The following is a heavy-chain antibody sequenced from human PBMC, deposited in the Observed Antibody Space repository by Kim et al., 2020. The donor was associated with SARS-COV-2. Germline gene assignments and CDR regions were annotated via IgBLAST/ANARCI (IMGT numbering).Heavy chain of an antibody. J-gene: IGHJ6*02. CDR1: GFTFSSYW. CDR3: ARDESPSELRFLEWLSTDYYYYGMDV. D-gene: IGHD3-3*01. V-gene: IGHV3-7*01. Sequence: GGSLRLSCAASGFTFSSYWMSWVRQAPGKGLEWVANIKQDGSEKYYVDSVKGRFTISRDNAKNSLYLQMNSLRAEDTAVYYCARDESPSELRFLEWLSTDYYYYGMDVWGQGTTVTVSS. CDR2: IKQDGSEK.